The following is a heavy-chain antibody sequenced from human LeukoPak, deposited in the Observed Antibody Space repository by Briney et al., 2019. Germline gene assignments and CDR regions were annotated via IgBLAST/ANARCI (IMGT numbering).Heavy chain of an antibody. CDR1: GFTFSSYG. CDR3: AKNGDTYYYYYYMDV. CDR2: ISYDGSNK. V-gene: IGHV3-30*18. Sequence: GGSLRLSCAASGFTFSSYGMHWVRQAPGKGLEWVAVISYDGSNKYYADSVKGRFTISRDNSKNTLYLQMNSLRAEDTAVYYCAKNGDTYYYYYYMDVWGKGTTVTVSS. J-gene: IGHJ6*03. D-gene: IGHD4-17*01.